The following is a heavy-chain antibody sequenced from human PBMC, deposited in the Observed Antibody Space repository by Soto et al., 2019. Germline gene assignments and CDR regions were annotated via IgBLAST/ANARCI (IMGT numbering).Heavy chain of an antibody. J-gene: IGHJ6*03. CDR3: ARSYYDFWSGSYYYYLDV. Sequence: SSETLSLTCTVSGGSVSSNYWSWVRQPPGKGLEWIGYISYSGNTNYNSSLKSRVTISLDTFKNQFSLRLSSVSAADTAVYYCARSYYDFWSGSYYYYLDVWGKGTTVTVSS. CDR2: ISYSGNT. V-gene: IGHV4-59*08. CDR1: GGSVSSNY. D-gene: IGHD3-3*01.